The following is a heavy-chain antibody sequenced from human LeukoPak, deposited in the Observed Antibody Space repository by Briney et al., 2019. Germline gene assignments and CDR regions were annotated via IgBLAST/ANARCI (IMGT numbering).Heavy chain of an antibody. J-gene: IGHJ4*02. V-gene: IGHV3-64*04. CDR1: GFTFSSYA. D-gene: IGHD1-26*01. CDR3: ARGGEPVGFDY. Sequence: GGSLRLSCSASGFTFSSYAMHWVRQAPGKGLEYVSAITNNGGSTYYADSVKGRFTISRDNAKNSLSLQMNSLRAEDTAVYYCARGGEPVGFDYWGQGTLVTVSS. CDR2: ITNNGGST.